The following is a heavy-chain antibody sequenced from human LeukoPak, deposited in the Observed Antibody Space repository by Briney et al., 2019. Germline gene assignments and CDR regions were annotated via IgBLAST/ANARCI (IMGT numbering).Heavy chain of an antibody. CDR2: ITPIFGTA. CDR3: ARGGHYYDSSVGY. J-gene: IGHJ4*02. Sequence: SVKVSCKASGYTFTGYYMHWVRQAPGQGLEWMGGITPIFGTANYAQKFQGRVTITADESTSTAYMELSSLRSEDTAVYYCARGGHYYDSSVGYWGQGTLVTVSS. V-gene: IGHV1-69*13. D-gene: IGHD3-22*01. CDR1: GYTFTGYY.